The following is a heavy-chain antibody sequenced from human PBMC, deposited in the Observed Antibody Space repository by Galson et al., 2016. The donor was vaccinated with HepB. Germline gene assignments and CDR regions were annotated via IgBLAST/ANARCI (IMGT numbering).Heavy chain of an antibody. J-gene: IGHJ4*02. CDR2: INPNSGGT. CDR1: GYTFTDYY. D-gene: IGHD3-10*01. CDR3: ARAPVLSFGEYYFDY. Sequence: SCKASGYTFTDYYMHWVRQAPGQGLEWMGWINPNSGGTNYAQKFQGWVTMTRDTSISTAYMELSRLRSDDTAVYYCARAPVLSFGEYYFDYWGQGTLVAVSS. V-gene: IGHV1-2*04.